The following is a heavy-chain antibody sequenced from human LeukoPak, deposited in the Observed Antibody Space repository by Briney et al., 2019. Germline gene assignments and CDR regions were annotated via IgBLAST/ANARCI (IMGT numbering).Heavy chain of an antibody. CDR2: INPNSGGT. J-gene: IGHJ4*02. CDR3: ARYPDQIVVVPAAIVVVQQPLDC. D-gene: IGHD2-2*02. CDR1: RYTFTDYY. Sequence: ASVKVSCKASRYTFTDYYMHWVRQAPGQGLEWMGWINPNSGGTNYAQKFQGRVTMTTDTSISTAYMELSRLRSDATAVYYCARYPDQIVVVPAAIVVVQQPLDCWGQGTLVTVSS. V-gene: IGHV1-2*02.